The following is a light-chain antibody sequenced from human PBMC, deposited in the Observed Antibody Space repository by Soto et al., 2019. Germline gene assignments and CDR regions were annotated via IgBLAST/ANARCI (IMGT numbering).Light chain of an antibody. Sequence: EIVLTQSPGTLSLSPWERATHSCRASQSVNSRYLAWYQQKPGQAPRLLTHGASSRATGVPDRFSGSGSGTDFTLTINRLDPEDFAVNYCQQYGSSPYTFGQGTKLEIK. V-gene: IGKV3-20*01. CDR1: QSVNSRY. CDR2: GAS. CDR3: QQYGSSPYT. J-gene: IGKJ2*01.